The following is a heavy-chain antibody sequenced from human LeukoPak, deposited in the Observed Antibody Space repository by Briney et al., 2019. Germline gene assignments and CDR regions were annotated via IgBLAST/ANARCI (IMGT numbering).Heavy chain of an antibody. CDR3: AKGSAVADLYFDY. D-gene: IGHD6-19*01. J-gene: IGHJ4*02. CDR2: ITGSGDST. Sequence: GGSLRLSCAASGFTFSTYAVSWVRQAPGKGLEWVSTITGSGDSTYYADSVKGRFTISRDNSKNSLYLQMNSLRAEDTAVYYCAKGSAVADLYFDYWGQGTLVTVSS. CDR1: GFTFSTYA. V-gene: IGHV3-23*01.